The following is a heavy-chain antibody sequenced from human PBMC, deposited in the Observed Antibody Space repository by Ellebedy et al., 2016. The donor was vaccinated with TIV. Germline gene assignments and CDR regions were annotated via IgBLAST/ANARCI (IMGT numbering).Heavy chain of an antibody. J-gene: IGHJ6*02. CDR3: AKEGGHGSGSYLLYYYYGMDV. CDR2: INVNDGDT. D-gene: IGHD3-10*01. V-gene: IGHV1-18*01. Sequence: AASVKVSCKASGYTFTSYAISWVRQAPGQGLEWMGRINVNDGDTKYAQKFQGRVTMTTDTSTSTAYMDLRSLRSDDTAVYYCAKEGGHGSGSYLLYYYYGMDVWGQGTTVTVSS. CDR1: GYTFTSYA.